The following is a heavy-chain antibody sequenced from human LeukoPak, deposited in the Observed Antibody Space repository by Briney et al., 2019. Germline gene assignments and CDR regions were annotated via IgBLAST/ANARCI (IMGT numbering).Heavy chain of an antibody. J-gene: IGHJ4*01. D-gene: IGHD1-20*01. CDR1: GFTFSSNA. V-gene: IGHV3-23*01. CDR3: AKDRYNWNDGPATFEY. Sequence: PGGSLRLSWAASGFTFSSNAMSWVRQAPGKGLEWVSSISGSGGSTYYADSVKGRFTISRDNSKNTLYLQMNSLRAEDTAVYYCAKDRYNWNDGPATFEYSGARALLTVSS. CDR2: ISGSGGST.